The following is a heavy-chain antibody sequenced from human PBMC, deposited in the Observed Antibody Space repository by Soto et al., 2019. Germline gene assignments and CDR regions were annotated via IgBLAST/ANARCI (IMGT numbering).Heavy chain of an antibody. CDR3: ARGGNCASTTCRSIGFDY. J-gene: IGHJ4*02. Sequence: PGGSLRLSCAASGFTFSNYWMHWVRQAPGKGLVWFSRINADGTATNYADSVKGRFTISRDSAKNTFYLQMNSLRAEDTAVYYCARGGNCASTTCRSIGFDYWGQGTLVTVSS. CDR1: GFTFSNYW. CDR2: INADGTAT. V-gene: IGHV3-74*01. D-gene: IGHD2-2*01.